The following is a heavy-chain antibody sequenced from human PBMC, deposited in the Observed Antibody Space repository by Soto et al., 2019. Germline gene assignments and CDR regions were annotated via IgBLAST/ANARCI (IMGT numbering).Heavy chain of an antibody. CDR1: GFTFTSSA. V-gene: IGHV1-58*01. Sequence: QMQLVQSGPEVKKPGTSVKVSCKASGFTFTSSAVQWVRQARGQRLEWIGWIVVGSGNTNYAQKFQERVTITRDMSTSKAYMELSSLRSEDTAVYYCAAVSIEVTTSPTDYWGQGTLVTVSS. CDR2: IVVGSGNT. D-gene: IGHD4-4*01. J-gene: IGHJ4*02. CDR3: AAVSIEVTTSPTDY.